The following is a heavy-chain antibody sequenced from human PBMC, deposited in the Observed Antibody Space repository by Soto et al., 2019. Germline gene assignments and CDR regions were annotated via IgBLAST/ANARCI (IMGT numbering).Heavy chain of an antibody. J-gene: IGHJ4*02. Sequence: QVQLQQWGAGLLKPSETLSLTCAVYGGSFSGYYWSWIRQPPGKGLEWIGEINHSGSTNYNPSLKSRVTISVDTSKNQFSLKLSSVTAADTAVYYCARGQSAMVRGAKARFDYWGQGTLVTVSS. D-gene: IGHD3-10*01. V-gene: IGHV4-34*01. CDR3: ARGQSAMVRGAKARFDY. CDR2: INHSGST. CDR1: GGSFSGYY.